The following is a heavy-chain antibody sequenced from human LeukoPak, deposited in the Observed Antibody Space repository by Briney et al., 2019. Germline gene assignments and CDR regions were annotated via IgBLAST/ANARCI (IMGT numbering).Heavy chain of an antibody. J-gene: IGHJ5*02. CDR1: GGSISSYY. D-gene: IGHD3-10*01. Sequence: PSETLSLTCTVSGGSISSYYWSWIRQPPGKGLEWIGYTYHSGSTNYNPSLKSRVTISVDTSKNQFSLKLSSVTAADTAVYYCARYGSGGNWFDPWGQGTLVTVSS. CDR2: TYHSGST. CDR3: ARYGSGGNWFDP. V-gene: IGHV4-59*08.